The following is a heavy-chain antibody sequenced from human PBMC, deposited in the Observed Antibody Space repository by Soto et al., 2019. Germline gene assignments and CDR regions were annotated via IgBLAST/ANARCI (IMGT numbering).Heavy chain of an antibody. CDR1: GYTFTSYA. Sequence: ASVKVSCKASGYTFTSYAMHWVRQAPGQRLEWMGWINAGNGNTKYSQKFQGRVTITRDTSASTAYMELSSLRSEDTAVYYCARLVLRFLEWLSPINWFDPWGQGALVTVSS. D-gene: IGHD3-3*01. V-gene: IGHV1-3*01. CDR2: INAGNGNT. J-gene: IGHJ5*02. CDR3: ARLVLRFLEWLSPINWFDP.